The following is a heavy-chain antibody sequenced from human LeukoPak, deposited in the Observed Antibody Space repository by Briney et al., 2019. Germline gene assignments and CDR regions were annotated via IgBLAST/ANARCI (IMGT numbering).Heavy chain of an antibody. J-gene: IGHJ4*02. CDR2: INPSGGST. CDR3: ARDLSFGSTWSKYYFDY. D-gene: IGHD3-10*01. CDR1: GYTFTSYY. V-gene: IGHV1-46*01. Sequence: ASVKVSCKASGYTFTSYYMHWVRQAPGQGLEWMGIINPSGGSTSYAQKFQGRVTMTRDMSTSTVYMELSSLRSEGTAVYYCARDLSFGSTWSKYYFDYWGQGTLVTVSS.